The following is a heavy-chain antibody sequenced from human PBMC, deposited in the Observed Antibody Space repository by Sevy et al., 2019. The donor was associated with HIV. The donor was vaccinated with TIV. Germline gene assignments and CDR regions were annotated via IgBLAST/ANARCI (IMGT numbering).Heavy chain of an antibody. CDR1: GFAFSTHA. Sequence: GGSLRLSCAASGFAFSTHAMHWVRQSPGKGLEWVAVISSEGTERFYADSVEGPFTISSDNSKNTLSLQLNSLRPEDTAVYYCARDGGNSVKWYPLYWGHGTLVTVSS. J-gene: IGHJ4*01. D-gene: IGHD2-2*01. CDR2: ISSEGTER. CDR3: ARDGGNSVKWYPLY. V-gene: IGHV3-30-3*01.